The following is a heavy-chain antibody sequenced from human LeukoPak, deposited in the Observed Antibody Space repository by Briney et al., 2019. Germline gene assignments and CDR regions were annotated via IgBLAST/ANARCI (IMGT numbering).Heavy chain of an antibody. V-gene: IGHV1-69*04. Sequence: GASVKVSCKASGGTFSSYAISWVRQAPRQGLEWMGRIIPILGIANYAQKFQGRVTITADKSTSTAYMELSSLRSEDTAVYYCASGGRGYSYGYYRLDYWGQGTLVTVSS. J-gene: IGHJ4*02. CDR1: GGTFSSYA. CDR3: ASGGRGYSYGYYRLDY. D-gene: IGHD5-18*01. CDR2: IIPILGIA.